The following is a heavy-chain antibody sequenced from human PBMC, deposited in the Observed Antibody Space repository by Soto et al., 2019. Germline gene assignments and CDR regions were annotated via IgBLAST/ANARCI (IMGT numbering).Heavy chain of an antibody. CDR2: IYPGDSDT. Sequence: GESRKISCEGSGYSFASYWIGWVRQMPGKGLEWMGIIYPGDSDTRYSPSFQGQVTISADKSISTAYLQWSSLKASDTAMYYCARKSGFLEWQSRGAFDIWGQGTMVTVSS. D-gene: IGHD3-3*01. V-gene: IGHV5-51*01. CDR3: ARKSGFLEWQSRGAFDI. J-gene: IGHJ3*02. CDR1: GYSFASYW.